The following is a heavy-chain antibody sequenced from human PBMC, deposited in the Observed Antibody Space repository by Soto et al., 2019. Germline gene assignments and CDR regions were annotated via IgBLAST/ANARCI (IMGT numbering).Heavy chain of an antibody. J-gene: IGHJ4*02. CDR3: AKVGDTQWGSTYRYTHFDS. CDR1: GFTFSKYA. V-gene: IGHV3-23*01. CDR2: ISASGGTT. Sequence: DVQLLESGGGLVQPGGSLRLSCAASGFTFSKYAMSWVRQAPGKGLQWVSVISASGGTTYYADSVKGRFTFSRDNAKNALYLQMNSLRAEDTAVYYCAKVGDTQWGSTYRYTHFDSWGQGTRVAVSS. D-gene: IGHD3-16*02.